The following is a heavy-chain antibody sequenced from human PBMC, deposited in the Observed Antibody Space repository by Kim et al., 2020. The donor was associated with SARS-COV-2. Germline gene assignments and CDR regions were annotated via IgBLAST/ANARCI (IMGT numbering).Heavy chain of an antibody. D-gene: IGHD3-22*01. Sequence: ASVKVSCKVSGYTLIELSMHWVRQAPGKGLEWMGWFGRYDGETIYAQKFQGRVTMTEDTSTDTAYMELSSLRSEDTAVYYCATSPVVVVTPWFDPWGQGTLVTVSS. CDR3: ATSPVVVVTPWFDP. J-gene: IGHJ5*02. CDR2: FGRYDGET. CDR1: GYTLIELS. V-gene: IGHV1-24*01.